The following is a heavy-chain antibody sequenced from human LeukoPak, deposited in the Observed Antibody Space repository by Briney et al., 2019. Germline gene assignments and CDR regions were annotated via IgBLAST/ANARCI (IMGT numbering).Heavy chain of an antibody. CDR2: IGSGAGRT. CDR3: ALRTVTILWAFDI. J-gene: IGHJ3*02. Sequence: PGGSLRLSCAASGLTFSNDAMNWVRQAPGKGLEWVSTIGSGAGRTYYADSVKGQFTISRDISKNTLYLQMNSLRAEDTAVYYCALRTVTILWAFDIWGQGTMVTVSS. D-gene: IGHD4-17*01. V-gene: IGHV3-23*01. CDR1: GLTFSNDA.